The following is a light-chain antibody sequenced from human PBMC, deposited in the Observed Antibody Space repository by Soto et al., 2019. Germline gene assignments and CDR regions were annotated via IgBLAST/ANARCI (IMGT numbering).Light chain of an antibody. CDR3: SSYAVTNIFV. Sequence: QSALTQPPSASGAPGQRVTISCSGSRSNIGSNTVHWYQQFPGTAPKLLVYRTDHRPSGVPDRFSGSKSGSTASLTVSGLQAEDEADYYCSSYAVTNIFVFGTGTKLTVL. CDR1: RSNIGSNT. CDR2: RTD. J-gene: IGLJ1*01. V-gene: IGLV1-44*01.